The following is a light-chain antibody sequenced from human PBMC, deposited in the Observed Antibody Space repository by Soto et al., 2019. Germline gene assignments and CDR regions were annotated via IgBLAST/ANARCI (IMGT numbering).Light chain of an antibody. CDR3: QQYNSYPWT. J-gene: IGKJ1*01. V-gene: IGKV1-5*01. CDR2: DAS. CDR1: QSISSW. Sequence: DIQMTQSPSTLSASVGDRVTITCRASQSISSWLAWYQQKPGKAPKLLIYDASSLESGVPSRFSGSGSVTEFTLTISILQPDDFATYYSQQYNSYPWTFGQGTKVEIK.